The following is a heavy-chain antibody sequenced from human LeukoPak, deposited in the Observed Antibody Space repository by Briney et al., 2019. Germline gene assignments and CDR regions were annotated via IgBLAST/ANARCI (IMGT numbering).Heavy chain of an antibody. CDR3: AKVVPPGYG. CDR1: GFTFSSYG. Sequence: GGCLRLSCAASGFTFSSYGVHWVRQAPGKGLEWVAVISYDGSNKYYADSVKGRFTISRDNSKNTLYLQMNSLRAEDTAVYYCAKVVPPGYGWGQGTLVTVSS. J-gene: IGHJ1*01. V-gene: IGHV3-30*18. D-gene: IGHD5-18*01. CDR2: ISYDGSNK.